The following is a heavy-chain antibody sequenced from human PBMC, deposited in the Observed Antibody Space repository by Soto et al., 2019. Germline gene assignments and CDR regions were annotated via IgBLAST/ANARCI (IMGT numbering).Heavy chain of an antibody. CDR1: GGSISSSNW. Sequence: SGTLSLTCAFSGGSISSSNWWSWVRQPPGKGLEWIGEIYHSGSTNYNPSLKSRVTISVDKSKNQFSLKLSSVTAADTAVYYCARWRESSSYYYYGMDVWGQGTTVTVSS. CDR3: ARWRESSSYYYYGMDV. J-gene: IGHJ6*02. D-gene: IGHD6-6*01. CDR2: IYHSGST. V-gene: IGHV4-4*02.